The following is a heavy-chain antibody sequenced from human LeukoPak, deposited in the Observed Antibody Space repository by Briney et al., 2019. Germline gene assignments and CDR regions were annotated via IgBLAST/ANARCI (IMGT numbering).Heavy chain of an antibody. V-gene: IGHV4-34*01. D-gene: IGHD6-13*01. J-gene: IGHJ4*02. CDR2: TNHSGST. CDR1: GGSFSGYY. CDR3: ARGQQLDY. Sequence: SETLSLTCAVYGGSFSGYYWSWIRQPRGKGLEWIGETNHSGSTNYNPSLKSRVTISVDTSKNQFSLKLSSVTAADTAVYYCARGQQLDYWGQGTLVTVSS.